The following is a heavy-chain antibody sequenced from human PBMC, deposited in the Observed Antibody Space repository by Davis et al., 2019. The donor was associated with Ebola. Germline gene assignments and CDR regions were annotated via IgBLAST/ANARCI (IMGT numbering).Heavy chain of an antibody. CDR2: IGAAGDT. CDR1: GFTSRCYV. J-gene: IGHJ5*01. Sequence: GESLMISCAASGFTSRCYVMHWVREATGKGLGLVSAIGAAGDTYYPASVKGRFTISRENAKNSLYLQMHSLKAEETAVYYCARAGFGSTWFDCWGQGILVTVSS. CDR3: ARAGFGSTWFDC. D-gene: IGHD6-13*01. V-gene: IGHV3-13*01.